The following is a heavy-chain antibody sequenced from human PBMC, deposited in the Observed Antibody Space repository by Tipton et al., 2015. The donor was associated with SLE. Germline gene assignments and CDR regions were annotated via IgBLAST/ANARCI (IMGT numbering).Heavy chain of an antibody. D-gene: IGHD2-2*03. J-gene: IGHJ4*02. Sequence: QLVQSGAEVKKPGSSVKVSCKASGGTFSSYAISWVRQAPGQGLEWMGGIIPIFGTANYAQKFQGRVTITTDESTSTAYMELCSLRSEDTAVYYCARGGYCSSTSCYQTFDYWGQGTLVTVSS. CDR3: ARGGYCSSTSCYQTFDY. CDR1: GGTFSSYA. V-gene: IGHV1-69*01. CDR2: IIPIFGTA.